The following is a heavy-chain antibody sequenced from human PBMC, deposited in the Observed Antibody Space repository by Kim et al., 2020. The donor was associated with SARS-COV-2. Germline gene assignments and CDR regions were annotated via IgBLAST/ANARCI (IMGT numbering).Heavy chain of an antibody. Sequence: GGSLRLSCAASGFTFSSYAMHWVRQAPGKGLEWVAVISYDGSNKYYADSVKGRFTISRDNSKNKLYLQMNSLRAEDTAVYYCARPHESGGDCLDYWGQGTLVTVSS. J-gene: IGHJ4*02. V-gene: IGHV3-30*04. CDR2: ISYDGSNK. CDR3: ARPHESGGDCLDY. D-gene: IGHD2-21*02. CDR1: GFTFSSYA.